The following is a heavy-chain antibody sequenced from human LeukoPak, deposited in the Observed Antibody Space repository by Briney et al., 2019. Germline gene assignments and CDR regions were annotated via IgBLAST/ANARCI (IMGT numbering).Heavy chain of an antibody. Sequence: PSETLSLTCTVSGGSISSHYWSWIRQPPGKGLEWIGYIYYSGSTNYNPSLKSRVTISVDTSKNQFSLRLSSVTAADTAVYYCASSTYDYVWGSYLGPFDYWGQGTLVTVSS. CDR1: GGSISSHY. J-gene: IGHJ4*02. D-gene: IGHD3-16*02. V-gene: IGHV4-59*11. CDR3: ASSTYDYVWGSYLGPFDY. CDR2: IYYSGST.